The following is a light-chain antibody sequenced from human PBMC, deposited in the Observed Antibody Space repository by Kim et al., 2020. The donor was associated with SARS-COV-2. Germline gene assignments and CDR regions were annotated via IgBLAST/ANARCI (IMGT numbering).Light chain of an antibody. CDR3: LQVSTNTPT. CDR1: QTIDKD. CDR2: GAS. V-gene: IGKV1-39*01. J-gene: IGKJ1*01. Sequence: DIQMTQSPSSLSASVGDSVTITCRASQTIDKDLNWYQHKPGKAPRLLISGASSSQSGVPSRFSGSGSGTDFALTISALQPEDFATYYCLQVSTNTPTFGQGTRVDIK.